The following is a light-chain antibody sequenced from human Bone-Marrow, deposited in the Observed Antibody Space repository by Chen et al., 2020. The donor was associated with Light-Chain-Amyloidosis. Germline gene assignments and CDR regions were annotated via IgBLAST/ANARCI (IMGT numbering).Light chain of an antibody. V-gene: IGKV3-20*01. J-gene: IGKJ4*01. CDR3: QQYGTSPLT. CDR1: QTISSNY. CDR2: GSS. Sequence: EIVLTQSPGPLSLSPGEGANLSCRASQTISSNYLPWYQQKFGQAPRLLISGSSSRATGIPDRFTGSRSGTAFTLTINRLEPEDFAMYYCQQYGTSPLTCGGGTKVEIK.